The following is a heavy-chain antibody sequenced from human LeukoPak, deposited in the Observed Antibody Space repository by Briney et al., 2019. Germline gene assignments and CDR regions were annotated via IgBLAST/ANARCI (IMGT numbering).Heavy chain of an antibody. J-gene: IGHJ4*02. Sequence: GGSLRLSCAASRFTFSSYTMNWVRQAPGKGLEWVSSISSSGTYIYYADSVKGRFSISRDNAKNSLYLQMNSLRAEDTAVYYCAREDATALDYWGQGTLVTVSS. CDR2: ISSSGTYI. D-gene: IGHD4-17*01. CDR1: RFTFSSYT. V-gene: IGHV3-21*01. CDR3: AREDATALDY.